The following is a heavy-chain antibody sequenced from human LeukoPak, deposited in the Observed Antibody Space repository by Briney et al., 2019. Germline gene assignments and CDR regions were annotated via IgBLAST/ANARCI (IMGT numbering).Heavy chain of an antibody. J-gene: IGHJ4*02. CDR2: IYPTDSDT. CDR1: GYSFTSYW. CDR3: AKTYYGSGNYADY. V-gene: IGHV5-51*01. Sequence: GESLKISCKGSGYSFTSYWIGWVRQMPGKGLEWMGIIYPTDSDTRYSPSFQGQVTISADKSISTAYLQWSSLKASDTAMYYCAKTYYGSGNYADYWGQGTLVTVSS. D-gene: IGHD3-10*01.